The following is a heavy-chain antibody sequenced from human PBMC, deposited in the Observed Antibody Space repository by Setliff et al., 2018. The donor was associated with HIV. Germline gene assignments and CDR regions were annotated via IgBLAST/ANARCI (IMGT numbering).Heavy chain of an antibody. CDR1: GYSISSGYY. V-gene: IGHV4-38-2*01. J-gene: IGHJ4*02. Sequence: SETLSLTCSVSGYSISSGYYWGWIRHSPGEGLEWIGSIHQSGTTFYSPSLKSRVSISIDRSKNQFSLRLSSVTAADTAVYYCGLAMGGHCSDGRCYCFDLWGQGALVTVSS. CDR2: IHQSGTT. CDR3: GLAMGGHCSDGRCYCFDL. D-gene: IGHD2-15*01.